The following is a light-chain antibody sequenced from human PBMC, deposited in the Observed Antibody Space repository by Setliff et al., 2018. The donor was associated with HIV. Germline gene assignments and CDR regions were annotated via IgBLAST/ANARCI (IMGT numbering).Light chain of an antibody. J-gene: IGLJ1*01. V-gene: IGLV2-14*03. CDR2: DVS. CDR1: SRDVGGYDF. CDR3: ASYRSPATYV. Sequence: ALAQPASVSGSPGQSITISCIGTSRDVGGYDFVSWYQQRPGKAPKLIIFDVSERPSGVSHRFSASKSGNTASLTISGLQTEDEANYFCASYRSPATYVFGIGTKATVL.